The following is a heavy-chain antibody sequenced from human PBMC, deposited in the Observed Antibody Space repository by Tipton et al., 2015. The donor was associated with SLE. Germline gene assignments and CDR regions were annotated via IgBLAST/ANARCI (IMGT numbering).Heavy chain of an antibody. J-gene: IGHJ4*02. D-gene: IGHD1-26*01. CDR3: TRDGGVGATVW. CDR1: GGSISSYY. CDR2: IYTNGST. V-gene: IGHV4-4*07. Sequence: LRLSCTVSGGSISSYYWSWIRQPAGKGLEWIGCIYTNGSTNSNPSLKSRVTMSVDTSKNQFSLKLSSVTAADTAVYYCTRDGGVGATVWWGQGTLVTVSS.